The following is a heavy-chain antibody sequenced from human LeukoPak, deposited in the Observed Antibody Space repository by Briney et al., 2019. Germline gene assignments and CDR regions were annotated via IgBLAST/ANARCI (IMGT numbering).Heavy chain of an antibody. V-gene: IGHV4-59*01. CDR3: AREYSAFEI. Sequence: PSETLSLTCTVSGGSISTYYWSWIRQPPGKGLEWIGYIHYSGSTSYNPSLKSRITISVDTSKNQLPLILNSVTAADTAVYYCAREYSAFEIWGQGTMVTVSS. D-gene: IGHD1-1*01. CDR2: IHYSGST. J-gene: IGHJ3*02. CDR1: GGSISTYY.